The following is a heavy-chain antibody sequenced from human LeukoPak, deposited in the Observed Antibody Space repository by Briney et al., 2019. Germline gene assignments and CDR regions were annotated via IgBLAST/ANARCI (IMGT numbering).Heavy chain of an antibody. CDR2: ISSGSSAI. CDR1: GFTFTTYS. Sequence: GGSLRLSCEASGFTFTTYSMTWVRQAPGKGLEWVSIISSGSSAIFSADALKGRFTISRDDAKNLLYLDMNSLRAEDTAVYYCAKDFRPLGYFYYMDVWGKGTTVTISS. V-gene: IGHV3-21*01. D-gene: IGHD3-10*01. J-gene: IGHJ6*03. CDR3: AKDFRPLGYFYYMDV.